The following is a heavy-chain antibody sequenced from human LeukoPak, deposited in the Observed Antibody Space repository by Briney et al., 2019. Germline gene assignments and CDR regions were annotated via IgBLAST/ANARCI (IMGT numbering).Heavy chain of an antibody. CDR3: AKDSGFCSGGSCLFFDY. CDR2: ISWDGGST. D-gene: IGHD2-15*01. Sequence: QPGGSLRLSCAASGFTFDDYAMHWVRQAPRKGLECVSLISWDGGSTYYADSVKGRFTISRDNSKNSLYLQMNSLRAEDTALYYCAKDSGFCSGGSCLFFDYWGPGTLVTVSS. V-gene: IGHV3-43D*04. CDR1: GFTFDDYA. J-gene: IGHJ4*02.